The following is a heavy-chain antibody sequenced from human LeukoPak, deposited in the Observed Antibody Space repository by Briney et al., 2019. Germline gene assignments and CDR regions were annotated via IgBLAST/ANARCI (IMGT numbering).Heavy chain of an antibody. CDR1: GISFSNYS. CDR2: ISSSSRFI. CDR3: ARAVYCSGGGCFWYFDL. V-gene: IGHV3-21*01. Sequence: GGSLRLSCAASGISFSNYSMNWVRQAPGKGLEWVSLISSSSRFIYYGDSVKGRFTISRDDAKKSLYLQMNSLRAEDTAVYYCARAVYCSGGGCFWYFDLWGRGTLVTVSS. J-gene: IGHJ2*01. D-gene: IGHD2-15*01.